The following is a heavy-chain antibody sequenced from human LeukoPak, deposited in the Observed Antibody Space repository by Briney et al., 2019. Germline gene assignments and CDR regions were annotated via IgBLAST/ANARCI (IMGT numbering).Heavy chain of an antibody. CDR3: VRLRSSWFGEFYYFDY. CDR2: IYYSGST. V-gene: IGHV4-59*01. CDR1: GGSISSYY. J-gene: IGHJ4*02. D-gene: IGHD3-10*01. Sequence: SETLSLTCTVSGGSISSYYWSWIRQPPGKGLEWIGYIYYSGSTNYNPSLKSRVTISVDTSKNQFSLKLSSVTAADTAVYYCVRLRSSWFGEFYYFDYWGQGTLVTVSS.